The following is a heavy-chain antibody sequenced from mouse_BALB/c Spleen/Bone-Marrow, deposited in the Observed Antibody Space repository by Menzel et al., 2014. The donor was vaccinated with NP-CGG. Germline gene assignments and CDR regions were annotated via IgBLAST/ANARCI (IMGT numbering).Heavy chain of an antibody. Sequence: EVQLQQSGPELVKPGASMKISCKASGYSFTGYTMNWVKQSHGKNLEWIGHINPYNGGTSQNQKSKGKATLTVDKSSSTAYMELLSLTSEDSAVYYCARHGYGNYVAMDYWGQGTSVTVSS. CDR2: INPYNGGT. CDR1: GYSFTGYT. D-gene: IGHD2-10*02. CDR3: ARHGYGNYVAMDY. V-gene: IGHV1-18*01. J-gene: IGHJ4*01.